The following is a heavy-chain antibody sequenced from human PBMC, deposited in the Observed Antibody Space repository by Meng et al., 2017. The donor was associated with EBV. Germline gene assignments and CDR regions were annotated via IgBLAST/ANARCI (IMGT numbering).Heavy chain of an antibody. D-gene: IGHD6-19*01. V-gene: IGHV1-2*06. J-gene: IGHJ4*02. Sequence: QVPPVESGAEVKKPGASVKVSCKASGYTFTGYYMHWVRQAPGQGLEWMGRINPNSGGTNYAQKFQGRVTMTRDTSISTAYMELSRLRSDDTAVYYCARVGIAVAGTGDYWGQGTLVTVSS. CDR2: INPNSGGT. CDR1: GYTFTGYY. CDR3: ARVGIAVAGTGDY.